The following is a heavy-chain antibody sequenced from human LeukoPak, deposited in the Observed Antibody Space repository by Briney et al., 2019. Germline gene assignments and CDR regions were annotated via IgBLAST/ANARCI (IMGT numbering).Heavy chain of an antibody. D-gene: IGHD3-10*01. CDR2: INSRSTDR. J-gene: IGHJ4*02. Sequence: GGSLRLSCAASGFTFSLYSMNWVRQAPGKGLEWVSSINSRSTDRSYADSVRGRFTISRDNAKNSLYLQMNSLSGEDTAVYYCARDLGNFGSGTSYYDYWGQGTLVTVSS. V-gene: IGHV3-21*01. CDR1: GFTFSLYS. CDR3: ARDLGNFGSGTSYYDY.